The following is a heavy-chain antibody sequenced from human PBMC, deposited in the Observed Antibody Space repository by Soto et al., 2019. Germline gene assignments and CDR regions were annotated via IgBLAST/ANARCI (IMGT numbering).Heavy chain of an antibody. J-gene: IGHJ3*02. V-gene: IGHV3-23*01. CDR1: GFIFTRYA. CDR3: AGRTVASSWTSDI. D-gene: IGHD6-19*01. CDR2: ISGTAGKT. Sequence: GGSLRLSCAASGFIFTRYAMAWVRQVPGKGLEWLAGISGTAGKTYYLDSVKGRFTISRDTSRTTVFLQMSSLRADDTAIYFCAGRTVASSWTSDIGGQGTMVAVSS.